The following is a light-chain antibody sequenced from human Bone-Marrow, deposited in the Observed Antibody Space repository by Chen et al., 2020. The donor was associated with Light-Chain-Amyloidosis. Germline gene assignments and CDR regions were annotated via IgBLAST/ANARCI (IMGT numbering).Light chain of an antibody. V-gene: IGLV6-57*01. J-gene: IGLJ3*02. Sequence: NFMLTQPHSMSESPGKTVIISCTRSSGSIATNYVQWYQQRPGSSPTTVIYEDDQRPSGVPARFSGSIDRSSNSASLTISGLKTEDEADYYCQSYQGSSQGVFGGGTKLTVL. CDR1: SGSIATNY. CDR3: QSYQGSSQGV. CDR2: EDD.